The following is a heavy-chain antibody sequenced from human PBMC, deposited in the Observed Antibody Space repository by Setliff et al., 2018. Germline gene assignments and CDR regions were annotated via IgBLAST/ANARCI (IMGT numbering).Heavy chain of an antibody. CDR3: ARDKGVISLDY. J-gene: IGHJ4*02. CDR2: IRNDGSSQ. V-gene: IGHV3-30*02. Sequence: QPGGSLRLSCAASGFTFRGFAMHWVRQAPGKGLEWVTFIRNDGSSQYYADSVQGRFTVSRDNSRNTLYLDMNSLRGEDTAVYYCARDKGVISLDYWGQGTLVTVSS. CDR1: GFTFRGFA. D-gene: IGHD3-10*01.